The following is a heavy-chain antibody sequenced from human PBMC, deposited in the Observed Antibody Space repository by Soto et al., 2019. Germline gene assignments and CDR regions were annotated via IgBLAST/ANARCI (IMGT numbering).Heavy chain of an antibody. V-gene: IGHV3-48*03. Sequence: GGSLRLSCEASGFSFSSFAMDWVRQAPGRGLEWVSYISDDGASIYYADSLKGRFTISRDNAKNSLSLQMNNLRAEDTAVYYCARENSVQAWLHHFDHWGLGTLVTVSS. CDR2: ISDDGASI. J-gene: IGHJ4*02. CDR1: GFSFSSFA. CDR3: ARENSVQAWLHHFDH. D-gene: IGHD5-18*01.